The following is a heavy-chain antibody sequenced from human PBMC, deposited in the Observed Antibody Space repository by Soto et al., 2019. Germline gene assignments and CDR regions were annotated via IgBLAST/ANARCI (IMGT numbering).Heavy chain of an antibody. CDR3: ARSQLGRPLDV. V-gene: IGHV1-46*01. J-gene: IGHJ6*02. CDR1: RYTFTNCY. D-gene: IGHD1-1*01. CDR2: IPPSVGST. Sequence: ASVKVSCKASRYTFTNCYIHWLRQAPGQGLEWMGIIPPSVGSTTYPQTFQCRVTMTRDTSTSTVHTELITLRSEDTAVYYCARSQLGRPLDVWVPGTTVTVSS.